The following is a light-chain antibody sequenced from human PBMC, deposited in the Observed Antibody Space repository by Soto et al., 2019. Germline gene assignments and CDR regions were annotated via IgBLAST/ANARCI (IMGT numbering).Light chain of an antibody. J-gene: IGLJ1*01. CDR1: SSDVGAYNY. CDR3: ISYAGTNNFYV. CDR2: EVN. V-gene: IGLV2-8*01. Sequence: QSVLTQPPSASGSPGQSVTISCTGTSSDVGAYNYVSWYQQHPGKAPKLMIYEVNKRPSGVPDRFSGSKSGNTASLTVSGLQAEDEADYYCISYAGTNNFYVFGTGTKVTVL.